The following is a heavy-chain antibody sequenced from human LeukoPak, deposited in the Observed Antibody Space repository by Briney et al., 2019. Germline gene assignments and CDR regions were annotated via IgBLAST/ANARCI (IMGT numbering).Heavy chain of an antibody. CDR1: GYTFTSYA. D-gene: IGHD3-10*01. J-gene: IGHJ3*02. V-gene: IGHV7-4-1*02. CDR2: INTNTGNP. CDR3: ARDRVFAGSYYGGAFDI. Sequence: VASVKVSCKASGYTFTSYAMNWVRQASGQGLEWMGWINTNTGNPTYAQGFTGRFVFSLDTSVSTAYLQISSLKAEDTAVYYCARDRVFAGSYYGGAFDIWGQGTMVTVSS.